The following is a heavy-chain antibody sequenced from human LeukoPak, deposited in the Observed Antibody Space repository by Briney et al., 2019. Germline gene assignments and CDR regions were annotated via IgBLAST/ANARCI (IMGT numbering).Heavy chain of an antibody. CDR2: TYYSGST. CDR1: GGSISSGGYY. CDR3: ARGPRRYYYDSSGYYLH. Sequence: SETLSLTCTVSGGSISSGGYYWSWIRQHPGKGLEWIGYTYYSGSTYYNPSLKSRVTISIDTSKNQFSLKLSSVTAADTAVYYCARGPRRYYYDSSGYYLHWGQGTLVTVSS. V-gene: IGHV4-31*03. J-gene: IGHJ4*02. D-gene: IGHD3-22*01.